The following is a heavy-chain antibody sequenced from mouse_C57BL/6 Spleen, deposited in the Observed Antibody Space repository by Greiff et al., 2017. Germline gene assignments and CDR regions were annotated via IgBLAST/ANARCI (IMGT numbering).Heavy chain of an antibody. J-gene: IGHJ4*01. CDR1: GYTFTSYW. CDR3: ARPYITTVVAPSYAMDY. Sequence: QVQLQQPGAELVKPGASVKLSCKASGYTFTSYWMHWVKQRTGRGLEWIGRIDPHSGGTKYTEKFKSKAPLTVDKPSSTSYMQLSSLTSEDSAVYYCARPYITTVVAPSYAMDYWGQGTSVTVSS. D-gene: IGHD1-1*01. V-gene: IGHV1-72*01. CDR2: IDPHSGGT.